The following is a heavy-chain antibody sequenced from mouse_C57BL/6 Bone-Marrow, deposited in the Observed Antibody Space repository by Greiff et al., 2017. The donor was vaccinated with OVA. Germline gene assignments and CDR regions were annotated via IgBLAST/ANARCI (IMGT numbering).Heavy chain of an antibody. D-gene: IGHD3-2*02. V-gene: IGHV2-9-1*01. Sequence: VKLMESGPGLVAPSQSLSITCTVSGFSLTSYAISWVRQPPGKGLEWLGVIWTGGGTNYNSALKSRLSISKDNSKSQVFLKMNSLQTDDTARYYCARERDSSGQYYYAMDYWGQGTSVTVSS. CDR2: IWTGGGT. CDR1: GFSLTSYA. CDR3: ARERDSSGQYYYAMDY. J-gene: IGHJ4*01.